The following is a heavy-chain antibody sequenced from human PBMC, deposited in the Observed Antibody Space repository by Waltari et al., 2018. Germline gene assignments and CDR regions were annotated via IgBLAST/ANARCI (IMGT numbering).Heavy chain of an antibody. V-gene: IGHV3-48*03. CDR2: ISSSGSTI. CDR3: ARRFDS. CDR1: GFPLSSYG. Sequence: EVQLVESGGGLGQPGGSLRLSCAASGFPLSSYGMNWVRQAPGKGVEWVSYISSSGSTINYADSVKGRFTISRDNAKNSLYLQMNSLRAEDTAVYHCARRFDSWGQGTLVTVSS. J-gene: IGHJ4*02.